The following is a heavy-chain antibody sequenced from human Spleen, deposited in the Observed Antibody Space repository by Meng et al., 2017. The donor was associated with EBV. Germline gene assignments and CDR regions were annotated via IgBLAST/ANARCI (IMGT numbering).Heavy chain of an antibody. V-gene: IGHV4-39*01. J-gene: IGHJ4*02. CDR3: ARPFPSIVSPRLDPFGD. CDR1: GGSINTFYY. Sequence: QLHRQEPGPDKLKPSATLSLTCTVSGGSINTFYYWAWIRQPPGRGLEWIGSVHYSGNTYYSPSLKSRTTVSVDTSKNQFSLRLTSVTAADTAVYYCARPFPSIVSPRLDPFGDWGQGALVTVSS. D-gene: IGHD5/OR15-5a*01. CDR2: VHYSGNT.